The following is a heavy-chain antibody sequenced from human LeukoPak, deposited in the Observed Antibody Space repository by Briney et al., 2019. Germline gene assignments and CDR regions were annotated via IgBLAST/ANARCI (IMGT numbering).Heavy chain of an antibody. Sequence: SGGSLRLSCAGSGFTFSSYSMNWVRHAPGKGLEWVSYIGHTGSITDYADSVKGRFTISRDNAKNSLYLQMNTLRAEDTAVYYCAREGPRSSFDYWGQGTLVTVSS. CDR3: AREGPRSSFDY. V-gene: IGHV3-48*01. D-gene: IGHD6-6*01. CDR2: IGHTGSIT. CDR1: GFTFSSYS. J-gene: IGHJ4*02.